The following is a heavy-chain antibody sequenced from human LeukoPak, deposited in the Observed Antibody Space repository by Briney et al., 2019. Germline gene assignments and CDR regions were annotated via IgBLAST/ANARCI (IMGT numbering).Heavy chain of an antibody. Sequence: GESLKISCKGSGYSFTNLWIGWVRQMPGKGLEWMGIIYPGDSSTKYSPSFQGQVTISADKSISTAYLQWSSLKASDTAMYYCARHDYSKDGGYYYYMDVWGKGTTVTVSS. J-gene: IGHJ6*03. CDR2: IYPGDSST. CDR3: ARHDYSKDGGYYYYMDV. D-gene: IGHD4-11*01. CDR1: GYSFTNLW. V-gene: IGHV5-51*01.